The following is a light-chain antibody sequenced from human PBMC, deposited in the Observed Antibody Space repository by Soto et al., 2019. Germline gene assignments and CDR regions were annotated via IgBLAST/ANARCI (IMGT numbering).Light chain of an antibody. CDR3: QQYNNWPPWT. J-gene: IGKJ1*01. CDR2: DAS. V-gene: IGKV3-15*01. CDR1: QSVSNN. Sequence: EIVMTQSPAAMSVSPGERATLSCKASQSVSNNLAWYQQKPGQTPRLLIYDASTRATGVPTRFSGSGSATDFALTIISLQYEDFAVYYCQQYNNWPPWTFGQGTKVESK.